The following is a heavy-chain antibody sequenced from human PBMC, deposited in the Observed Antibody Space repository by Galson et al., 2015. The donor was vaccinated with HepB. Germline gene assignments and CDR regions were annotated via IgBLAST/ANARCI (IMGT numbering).Heavy chain of an antibody. CDR1: GGSISSGGYY. J-gene: IGHJ3*02. Sequence: TLSLTCTVSGGSISSGGYYWSWIRQHPGKGLEWLGYIYYRGSPYYNPSLKSRVTLSVDTSKNQFSLKLSSVTAADTAVYYCASSVVVVPAAKYLVNGAFEIWGQGTMVTVSA. V-gene: IGHV4-31*03. D-gene: IGHD2-2*01. CDR3: ASSVVVVPAAKYLVNGAFEI. CDR2: IYYRGSP.